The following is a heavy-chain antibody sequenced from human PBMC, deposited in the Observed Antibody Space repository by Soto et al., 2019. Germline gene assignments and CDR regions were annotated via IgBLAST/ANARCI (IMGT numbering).Heavy chain of an antibody. CDR3: AKIKGAYYYYGMDV. CDR1: GFTFSSYG. J-gene: IGHJ6*02. V-gene: IGHV3-30*18. CDR2: ISDDGTNK. Sequence: QVQLVESGGGVVQPGRSLRLSCAASGFTFSSYGMHWVRQAPGKGLEWVSVISDDGTNKYYADSVKGRFTISRDNSKNTLYLQMNSLRAEDTAVYNCAKIKGAYYYYGMDVWGQGTTVTVS.